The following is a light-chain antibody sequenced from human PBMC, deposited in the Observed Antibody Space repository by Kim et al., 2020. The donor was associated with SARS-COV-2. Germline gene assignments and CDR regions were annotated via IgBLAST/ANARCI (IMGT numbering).Light chain of an antibody. V-gene: IGLV7-43*01. CDR1: TGIVTRGYY. Sequence: QAVVTQEPSLTVSPGGTVTLTCTSSTGIVTRGYYPNWFQQKPGQAPRALIYSTTSKYSWTPARFSGSLLGDKAALTLSGVQPEDEAVYYCLLYDLGAWFFGGGTQLTVL. CDR2: STT. CDR3: LLYDLGAWF. J-gene: IGLJ2*01.